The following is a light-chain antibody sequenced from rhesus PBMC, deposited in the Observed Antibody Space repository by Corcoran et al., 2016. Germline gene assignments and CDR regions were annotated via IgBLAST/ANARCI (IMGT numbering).Light chain of an antibody. V-gene: IGKV1S14*01. J-gene: IGKJ2*01. CDR1: QDITNY. Sequence: DIQMTQSPSSLSASVGDTVTITCRASQDITNYLAWYQQIPGKAPKPLIYFAANLESGVPSRFSGSGSVTDFTLTISSLQPEDFAIYYCQQINSYPCSFGQGTKVEIK. CDR2: FAA. CDR3: QQINSYPCS.